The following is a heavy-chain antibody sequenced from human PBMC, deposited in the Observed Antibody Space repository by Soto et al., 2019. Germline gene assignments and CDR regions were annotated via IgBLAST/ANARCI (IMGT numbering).Heavy chain of an antibody. Sequence: EVQLVESGGGLIQPGGSLRLSWAASGFAVSSKYMTWVRQAPGKGLEWVSEIYGGGTTYYADSVKGRFTISRDTSKNTLYLQMHSLRAEDTAVYYCVQTTGWPGFDFWGQGTRVTVSS. D-gene: IGHD6-19*01. V-gene: IGHV3-53*01. CDR1: GFAVSSKY. CDR3: VQTTGWPGFDF. J-gene: IGHJ4*02. CDR2: IYGGGTT.